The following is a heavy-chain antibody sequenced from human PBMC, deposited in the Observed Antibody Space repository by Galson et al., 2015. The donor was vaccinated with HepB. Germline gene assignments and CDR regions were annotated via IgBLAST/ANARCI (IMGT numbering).Heavy chain of an antibody. Sequence: CLRLSCAASGFTFSYYAMSWVRQAPGKGLEWISAITPSGDNTYSADSMKGRFTISRDNSRNTLFLQMNSLRAGDTAIYFCAKVFPEKTDGWYRQALYYFDSWGQGTRVTVSS. J-gene: IGHJ4*02. V-gene: IGHV3-23*01. D-gene: IGHD6-19*01. CDR3: AKVFPEKTDGWYRQALYYFDS. CDR2: ITPSGDNT. CDR1: GFTFSYYA.